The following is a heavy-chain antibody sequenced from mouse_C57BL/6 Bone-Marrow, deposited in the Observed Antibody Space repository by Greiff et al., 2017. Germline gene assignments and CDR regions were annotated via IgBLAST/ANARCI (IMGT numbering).Heavy chain of an antibody. CDR2: IPYDGST. CDR1: GYSITSGYY. CDR3: ARGDY. V-gene: IGHV3-6*01. J-gene: IGHJ2*01. Sequence: EVQLQQSGPGLVKPSPSLSLTCSVTGYSITSGYYWTWIRQFPGNKLEWMGYIPYDGSTNYNPSLKNRIPITLDTSKNPFVRKLNSVTTEDTATYYCARGDYGGQGTTLTVSS.